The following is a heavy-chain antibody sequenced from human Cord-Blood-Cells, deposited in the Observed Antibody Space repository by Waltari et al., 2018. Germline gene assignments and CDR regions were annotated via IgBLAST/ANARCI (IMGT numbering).Heavy chain of an antibody. D-gene: IGHD2-2*01. Sequence: QVQLQRWGAGLLKPSETLSLTCAVYGGSFSGYYWSWIRQPPGKGLEWIGEINHSGSTNYNPSLKSRVTISVDTSKNQFSLKLSSVTAADTAVYYCARGRYCSSTSCYTNAFDIWGQGTMVTVSS. CDR3: ARGRYCSSTSCYTNAFDI. J-gene: IGHJ3*02. V-gene: IGHV4-34*01. CDR1: GGSFSGYY. CDR2: INHSGST.